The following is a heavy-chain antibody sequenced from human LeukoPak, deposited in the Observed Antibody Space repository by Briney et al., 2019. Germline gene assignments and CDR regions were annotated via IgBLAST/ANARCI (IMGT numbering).Heavy chain of an antibody. D-gene: IGHD2-8*01. V-gene: IGHV3-7*01. CDR1: GFSFSSTW. Sequence: GGSLRLSCATSGFSFSSTWMSWVRQVPGKGLEWVTNIKPDGSEKYSVDSVKGRFTISRNNAKNSLYLQMNSLRAEDTAVYYCARRYAGGPFDPWGQGTLVTVSS. CDR2: IKPDGSEK. CDR3: ARRYAGGPFDP. J-gene: IGHJ5*02.